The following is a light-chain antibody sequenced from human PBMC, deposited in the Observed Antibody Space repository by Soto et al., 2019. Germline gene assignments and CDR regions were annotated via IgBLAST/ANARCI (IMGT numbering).Light chain of an antibody. CDR3: HKYNHAPT. CDR1: QAISSY. CDR2: ATS. Sequence: DIPLTQSPSSLSASVGDRVTITCRARQAISSYLAWYQQKPGKVPELLIYATSTLQSGAPSRFSGSGSGTDFTLTISSLQPEDVATYYCHKYNHAPTFGGGTKVEIK. J-gene: IGKJ4*01. V-gene: IGKV1-27*01.